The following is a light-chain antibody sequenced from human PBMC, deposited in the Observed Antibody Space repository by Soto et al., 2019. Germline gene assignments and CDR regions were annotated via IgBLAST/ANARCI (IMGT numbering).Light chain of an antibody. V-gene: IGLV2-8*01. J-gene: IGLJ3*02. CDR2: DVN. CDR1: SSDVGAHNY. Sequence: QSVLTQPPSASGSPGQSLTISCTGTSSDVGAHNYVSWYQQHPGKAPKLMLYDVNKRPSGVPDRFSGSKSGNTASLTVSGLQDEDEYDYYCSSYAGGNNWVFGGGTKVTVL. CDR3: SSYAGGNNWV.